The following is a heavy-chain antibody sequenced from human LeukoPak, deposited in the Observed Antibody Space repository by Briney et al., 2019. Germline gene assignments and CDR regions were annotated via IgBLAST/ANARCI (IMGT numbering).Heavy chain of an antibody. CDR3: ARDKIVGPTTLDY. V-gene: IGHV3-7*01. Sequence: GGSLRLSCAASGFTFSGYWMSWVRQTPEKGLEWVANIKQDGYEKYYVDSVKGRFTISRDNAKNSLYLQVNSLRADDTAIYYCARDKIVGPTTLDYWGREPWSPSPQ. CDR1: GFTFSGYW. D-gene: IGHD1-26*01. J-gene: IGHJ4*02. CDR2: IKQDGYEK.